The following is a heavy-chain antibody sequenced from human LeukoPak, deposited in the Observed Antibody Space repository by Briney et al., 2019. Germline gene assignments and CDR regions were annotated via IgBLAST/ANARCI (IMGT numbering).Heavy chain of an antibody. CDR3: ARLREIPVFGVVTKSTSYFDY. D-gene: IGHD3-3*01. CDR2: IKQDRSEK. J-gene: IGHJ4*02. CDR1: GFTFTNYW. V-gene: IGHV3-7*01. Sequence: PGGSLRLSCAASGFTFTNYWMSWVRQAPGKGLELVANIKQDRSEKYYVDSVKGRFTISRDNAKNSLYLQMYSLRAEDTAVYYCARLREIPVFGVVTKSTSYFDYWGQGTLVTVSS.